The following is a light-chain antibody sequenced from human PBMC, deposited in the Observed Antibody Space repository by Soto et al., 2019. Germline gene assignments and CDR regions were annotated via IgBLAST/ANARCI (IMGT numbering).Light chain of an antibody. CDR1: SSNIEAGYD. V-gene: IGLV1-40*01. Sequence: QSVLTQPPSVSGAPGQRVTISCTGSSSNIEAGYDVHWYQQLPGAAPKLLISDDNSRPSGVPDRFSGSKSGTSASLAISGLQAEDEADYYCQSYDSGLSGSWVFGGGTKLTVL. CDR2: DDN. J-gene: IGLJ3*02. CDR3: QSYDSGLSGSWV.